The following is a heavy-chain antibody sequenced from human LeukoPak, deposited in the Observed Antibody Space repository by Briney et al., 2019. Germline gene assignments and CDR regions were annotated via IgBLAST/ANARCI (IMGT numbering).Heavy chain of an antibody. D-gene: IGHD2-21*02. Sequence: VASVKVSCKASGYTFTSYGISWVRQAPGQGLEWMGWISAYNGNTNYAQKLQGRVTMTTDTSTSTAYMELRSLRSDDTAVYYCARVAYCGGDCYLYYFDYWGQGTLVTVSS. CDR1: GYTFTSYG. CDR3: ARVAYCGGDCYLYYFDY. V-gene: IGHV1-18*01. J-gene: IGHJ4*02. CDR2: ISAYNGNT.